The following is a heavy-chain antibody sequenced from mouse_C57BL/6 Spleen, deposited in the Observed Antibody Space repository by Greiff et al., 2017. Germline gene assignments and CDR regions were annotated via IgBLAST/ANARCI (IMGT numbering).Heavy chain of an antibody. J-gene: IGHJ4*01. CDR2: IYPGDGDT. Sequence: VQGVESGPELVKPGASVNISCKASGYAFSSSWMNWVKQRPGKGLEWIGRIYPGDGDTNYNGKFKGKATLTADKSSSTAYMQISSLTSEDSAVYFCARSDITTRMDYWGQGTSVTVSS. D-gene: IGHD1-1*01. CDR3: ARSDITTRMDY. V-gene: IGHV1-82*01. CDR1: GYAFSSSW.